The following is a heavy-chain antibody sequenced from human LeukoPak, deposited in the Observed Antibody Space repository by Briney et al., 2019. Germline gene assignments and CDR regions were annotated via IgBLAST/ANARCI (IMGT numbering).Heavy chain of an antibody. CDR3: ARAIAVAGRGYYYGMDV. D-gene: IGHD6-19*01. J-gene: IGHJ6*02. Sequence: GGSLRLSCAASGFTLSNYDMHWVRQVTGKGLEWVSAIDIAGDTYYPGSVKGRFTISRESAKNSLYLQMNSLRDGDTAVYYCARAIAVAGRGYYYGMDVWGQGTTVTVSS. CDR1: GFTLSNYD. V-gene: IGHV3-13*01. CDR2: IDIAGDT.